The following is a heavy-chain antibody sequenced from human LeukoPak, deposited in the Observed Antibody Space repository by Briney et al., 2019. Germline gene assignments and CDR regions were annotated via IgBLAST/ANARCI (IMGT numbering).Heavy chain of an antibody. CDR1: GFSLSTSGVG. CDR3: AHGTDYDFWSGSSGGFDY. D-gene: IGHD3-3*01. V-gene: IGHV2-5*02. Sequence: SGPTLVKPTQTLTLTCTFSGFSLSTSGVGVGWIRQPPGKALEWLALIYWDDDKRYSPSLQSRLTITKDTSKNQVVLTMTNMDPVDTATYYCAHGTDYDFWSGSSGGFDYWGQRTLVTVSS. J-gene: IGHJ4*02. CDR2: IYWDDDK.